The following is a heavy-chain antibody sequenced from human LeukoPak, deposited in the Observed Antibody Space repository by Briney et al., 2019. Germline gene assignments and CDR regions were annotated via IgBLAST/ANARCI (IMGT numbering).Heavy chain of an antibody. V-gene: IGHV3-30*04. CDR1: GFTFSSYA. J-gene: IGHJ4*02. CDR2: ISYDGSNK. D-gene: IGHD3-16*01. Sequence: PGRSLRLSCAASGFTFSSYAMHWVRQAPGKGLEWVAVISYDGSNKYYADSVKGRFTISRDNSKNTLYLQMNSLRAEDTAVYYCAKGRARMITLGGVIPIEGAGFDYWGQGTLVTVSS. CDR3: AKGRARMITLGGVIPIEGAGFDY.